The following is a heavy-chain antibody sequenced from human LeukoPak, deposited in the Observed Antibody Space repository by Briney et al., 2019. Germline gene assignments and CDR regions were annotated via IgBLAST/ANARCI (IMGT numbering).Heavy chain of an antibody. Sequence: TPSETLSLTCTVSGGSISSGGYYWSWIRQHPGKGLEWIGYIYYSGSTYYNPSLKSRVTISVDTSKNQFSLKLSSVTAADTAVYYCALSTSSIFDIWGQGTMVTVSS. CDR3: ALSTSSIFDI. CDR2: IYYSGST. J-gene: IGHJ3*02. V-gene: IGHV4-31*03. CDR1: GGSISSGGYY. D-gene: IGHD2-2*01.